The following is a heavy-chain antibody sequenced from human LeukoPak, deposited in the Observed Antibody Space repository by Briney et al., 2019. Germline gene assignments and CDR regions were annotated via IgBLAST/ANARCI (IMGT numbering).Heavy chain of an antibody. CDR2: MNQDGSEQ. Sequence: ESGGSLRLSCEASGFDFDNYWMTWVRQAPGKGLEWVANMNQDGSEQYYVDSVKGRFPISRDNAKKSLYLQMNSLRAEDTAVYYCSRGQGCAYWGQGTLVTVSS. D-gene: IGHD6-19*01. J-gene: IGHJ4*02. CDR1: GFDFDNYW. CDR3: SRGQGCAY. V-gene: IGHV3-7*04.